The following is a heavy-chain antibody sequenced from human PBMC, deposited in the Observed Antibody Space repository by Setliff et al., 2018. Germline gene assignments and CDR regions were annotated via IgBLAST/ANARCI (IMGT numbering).Heavy chain of an antibody. CDR3: RFWSSYYRNDY. CDR2: INQSGNT. CDR1: GGSFSDYY. J-gene: IGHJ4*02. D-gene: IGHD3-3*01. V-gene: IGHV4-34*01. Sequence: ASETLSLTCTVHGGSFSDYYWGWIRQSPGKRPEWIAEINQSGNTNYNPSLNSRVSVSVDTPTNQFSLKVFSVTAADTAVYYCRFWSSYYRNDYWAQGTLVTVSS.